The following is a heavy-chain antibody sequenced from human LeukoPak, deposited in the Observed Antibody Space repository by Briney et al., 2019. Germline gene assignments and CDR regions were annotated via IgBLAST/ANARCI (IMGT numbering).Heavy chain of an antibody. Sequence: GGSLRLSCAASGFTFSSYWMSWVRQAPGKGLEWVAVISYDGSNKYYADSVKGRFTISRDNSKNTLYLQMNSLRAEDTAVYYCAKDPAKDTAMVFDYWGQGTLVTVSS. CDR1: GFTFSSYW. D-gene: IGHD5-18*01. CDR2: ISYDGSNK. CDR3: AKDPAKDTAMVFDY. J-gene: IGHJ4*02. V-gene: IGHV3-30*18.